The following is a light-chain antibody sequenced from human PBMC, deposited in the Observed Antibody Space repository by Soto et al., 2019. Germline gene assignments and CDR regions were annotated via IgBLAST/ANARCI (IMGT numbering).Light chain of an antibody. Sequence: QSVLTQPGSVSGSPGQSITISCTGTSSDVGAYNYVSWYQQYPGKAPKVIIYDVSNRPSGVSNRFSGSKSGNTASLTISGLQAEDEADYYCCSYTTSSTVVFGGGTKLTVL. J-gene: IGLJ2*01. V-gene: IGLV2-14*01. CDR1: SSDVGAYNY. CDR2: DVS. CDR3: CSYTTSSTVV.